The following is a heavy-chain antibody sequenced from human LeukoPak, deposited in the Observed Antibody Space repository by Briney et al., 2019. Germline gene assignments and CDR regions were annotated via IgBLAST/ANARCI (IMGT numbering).Heavy chain of an antibody. Sequence: GGSLRLSCAASGFTFSSYAMHWVRQAPGKGLEWVAVISYDGSNKYYADSVKGRFTISRDNSKNTLYLQMNSLRAEDTAVYYCARDGGLSPFCSSTSCSVEMSYWGQGTLVTVSS. D-gene: IGHD2-2*01. V-gene: IGHV3-30-3*01. CDR3: ARDGGLSPFCSSTSCSVEMSY. J-gene: IGHJ4*02. CDR2: ISYDGSNK. CDR1: GFTFSSYA.